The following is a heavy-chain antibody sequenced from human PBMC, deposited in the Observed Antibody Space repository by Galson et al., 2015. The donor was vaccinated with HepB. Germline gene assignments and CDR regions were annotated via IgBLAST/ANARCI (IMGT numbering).Heavy chain of an antibody. Sequence: SLRLSCAASGFTFSSYAIHWVRQGTGRGLEWVSAIGTTGDPYYSDSVKGRFTISRENAKNSLYLQMNSLRAGDTAVYYCARGRGYSYGFDYWGQGTLVTVSS. CDR3: ARGRGYSYGFDY. J-gene: IGHJ4*02. V-gene: IGHV3-13*05. D-gene: IGHD5-18*01. CDR2: IGTTGDP. CDR1: GFTFSSYA.